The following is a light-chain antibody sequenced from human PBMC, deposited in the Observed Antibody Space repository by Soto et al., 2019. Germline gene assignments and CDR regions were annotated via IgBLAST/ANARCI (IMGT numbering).Light chain of an antibody. V-gene: IGLV1-44*01. J-gene: IGLJ1*01. Sequence: QPVLTQPPSASGTPGQKITISCSGSSSNIGSIPVNWYQQLPGAAPKLLIYGDDQRHSGVPDRFSGSKSGSSASLAISGLQSEDEAEYFCSAWDASLNGAVFGTGTKLTVL. CDR3: SAWDASLNGAV. CDR2: GDD. CDR1: SSNIGSIP.